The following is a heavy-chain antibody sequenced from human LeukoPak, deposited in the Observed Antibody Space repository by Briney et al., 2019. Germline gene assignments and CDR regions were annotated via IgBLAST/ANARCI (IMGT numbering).Heavy chain of an antibody. V-gene: IGHV3-23*01. D-gene: IGHD7-27*01. CDR3: AIDPNWGVDY. J-gene: IGHJ4*02. Sequence: AGGSLRLSCAASGFTFSYYTMYWVRQAPGKGLEWVSIIGISGGGIHYADSVKGRFTISRDNSKNTLYLQMNRLRAEDTAVYYCAIDPNWGVDYWGQGVLVTVSS. CDR1: GFTFSYYT. CDR2: IGISGGGI.